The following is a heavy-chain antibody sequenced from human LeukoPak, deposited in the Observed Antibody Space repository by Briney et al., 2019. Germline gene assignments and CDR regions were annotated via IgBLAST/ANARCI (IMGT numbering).Heavy chain of an antibody. CDR1: GASISGTSHY. V-gene: IGHV4-31*03. J-gene: IGHJ4*02. CDR3: AAGDDTAKGGNY. CDR2: IHFSGTI. D-gene: IGHD5-18*01. Sequence: PSETLSLTCTVSGASISGTSHYWAWTRHRPGEGLEWLGFIHFSGTIYYNPSLSSRLIISSDTSKNQMSLKLTSVTAADMAVYYCAAGDDTAKGGNYWGQGARVTVSS.